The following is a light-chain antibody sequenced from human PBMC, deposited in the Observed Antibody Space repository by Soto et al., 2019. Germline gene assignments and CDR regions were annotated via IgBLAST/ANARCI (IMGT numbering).Light chain of an antibody. CDR1: SSDVGGYNY. CDR2: DVN. Sequence: QSVLTQPASVSGSPGQSITISCTGTSSDVGGYNYVSWYQQLPGKAPKLIISDVNSRPSGVSTRFSGSKSGNTASLTISGLQAEDEADYYCSSYTSGTNVVFGGGTKVTVL. J-gene: IGLJ2*01. CDR3: SSYTSGTNVV. V-gene: IGLV2-14*01.